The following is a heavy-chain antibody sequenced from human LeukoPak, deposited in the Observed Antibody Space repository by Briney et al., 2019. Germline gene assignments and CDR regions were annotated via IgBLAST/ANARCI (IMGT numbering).Heavy chain of an antibody. Sequence: SETLSLTCTVSGGSITTYYWSWIRQPPGKGLEWIGYLYYSGSTNYNPSLKSRVTTSVDTSGNQFSLNLSSVTAADTAVYLCARGGNWGSYFDYWGQGTLVTVSS. CDR3: ARGGNWGSYFDY. CDR2: LYYSGST. J-gene: IGHJ4*02. CDR1: GGSITTYY. V-gene: IGHV4-59*01. D-gene: IGHD3-16*01.